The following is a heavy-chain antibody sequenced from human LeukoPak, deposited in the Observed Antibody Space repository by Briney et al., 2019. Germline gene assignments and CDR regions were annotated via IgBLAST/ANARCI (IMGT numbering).Heavy chain of an antibody. CDR3: ARSASGYSYGYPFDY. D-gene: IGHD5-18*01. V-gene: IGHV4-59*01. CDR2: IYYSGST. CDR1: GGSISSYY. J-gene: IGHJ4*02. Sequence: ETLSLTCTVSGGSISSYYWSWIRQPPGKGLEWIGYIYYSGSTNYNPSLKSRVTISVDTSKNQFSLKLSSVTAADTAVYYCARSASGYSYGYPFDYWGQGTLVTVSS.